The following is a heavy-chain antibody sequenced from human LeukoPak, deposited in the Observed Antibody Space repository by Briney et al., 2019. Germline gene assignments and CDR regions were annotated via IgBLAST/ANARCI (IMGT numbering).Heavy chain of an antibody. D-gene: IGHD5-24*01. Sequence: ASVKVSCTASGYTFTGYYMHWVRQAPGQGLEWMGWINPNSGGTNYAQKFQGRVTMTRDTSISTAYMELSRLRSDDTAVYYCARDQGDGYMSFDYWGQGTLVTVSS. CDR2: INPNSGGT. CDR3: ARDQGDGYMSFDY. CDR1: GYTFTGYY. J-gene: IGHJ4*02. V-gene: IGHV1-2*02.